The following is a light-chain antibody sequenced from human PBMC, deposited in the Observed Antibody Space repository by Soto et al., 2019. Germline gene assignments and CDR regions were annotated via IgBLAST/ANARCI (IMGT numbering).Light chain of an antibody. J-gene: IGKJ2*01. V-gene: IGKV3-20*01. Sequence: EIVLTQSPGTLSLSPGERATLSCRASQSVSSSYLAWYQQKPGQAPRLLIYGASSRATGIPDRFSGSGSGTDFTLTISRREPEDFAVHYGQQYGRPPYTFGQGTKLEIK. CDR2: GAS. CDR1: QSVSSSY. CDR3: QQYGRPPYT.